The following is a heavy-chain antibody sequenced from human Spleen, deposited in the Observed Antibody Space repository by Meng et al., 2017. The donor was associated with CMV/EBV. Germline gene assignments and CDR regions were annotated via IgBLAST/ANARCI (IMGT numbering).Heavy chain of an antibody. CDR2: ISTYNGNT. V-gene: IGHV1-18*01. D-gene: IGHD2/OR15-2a*01. J-gene: IGHJ6*02. CDR3: ARDHSVNYYYGMDV. Sequence: ASVKVSCKASGYTFTSHGINWVRQAPGQGLEWMGWISTYNGNTNYVQKLQGRVTMTTDTSTSTAYMELRSLRSDDTAVYYCARDHSVNYYYGMDVWDQGTTVTVSS. CDR1: GYTFTSHG.